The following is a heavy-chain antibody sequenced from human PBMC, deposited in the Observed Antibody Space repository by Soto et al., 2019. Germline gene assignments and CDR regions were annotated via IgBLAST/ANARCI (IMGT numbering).Heavy chain of an antibody. Sequence: QVQLVESGGGVVQPGRSLRLSCAASGFTFSGYGMHWVRQAPGKGLEWVAVISNDGSNKYYVDSVKGRFTISRDNSKNTLDLEMNSLKAEDTAVYDCAKDRVSEHSSGWPQGHWGQGTLFTVSS. CDR1: GFTFSGYG. V-gene: IGHV3-30*18. D-gene: IGHD6-19*01. J-gene: IGHJ4*02. CDR2: ISNDGSNK. CDR3: AKDRVSEHSSGWPQGH.